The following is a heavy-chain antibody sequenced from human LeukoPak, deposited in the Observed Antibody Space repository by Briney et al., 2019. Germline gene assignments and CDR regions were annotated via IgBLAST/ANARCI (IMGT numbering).Heavy chain of an antibody. V-gene: IGHV4-59*08. CDR3: ARHAKNVYYYYGMDV. CDR1: GGSISSYY. Sequence: SETLSLTCAVSGGSISSYYWSWIRQPPGKGLEWIGYIYYSGSTNYNPSLKSRVTISVDTSKNQFSLKLSSVTAADTAVYYCARHAKNVYYYYGMDVWGQGTTVTVSS. J-gene: IGHJ6*02. D-gene: IGHD2/OR15-2a*01. CDR2: IYYSGST.